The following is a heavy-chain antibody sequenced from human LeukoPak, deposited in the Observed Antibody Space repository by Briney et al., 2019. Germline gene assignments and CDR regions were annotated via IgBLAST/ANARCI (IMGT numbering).Heavy chain of an antibody. CDR2: INHSGST. D-gene: IGHD6-13*01. CDR3: ARVIVRVRPRYSSSWSKYNFDY. J-gene: IGHJ4*02. V-gene: IGHV4-34*01. CDR1: GGSFSGYY. Sequence: SETLSLTCAVYGGSFSGYYWSWIRQPPGKGLEWIGEINHSGSTNYNPSLKSRVTISVDTSKNQFSLKMSSVTAADTAVYYCARVIVRVRPRYSSSWSKYNFDYWGEGTLVTVSS.